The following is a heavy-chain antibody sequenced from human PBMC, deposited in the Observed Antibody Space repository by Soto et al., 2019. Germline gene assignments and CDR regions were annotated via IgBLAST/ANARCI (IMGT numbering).Heavy chain of an antibody. V-gene: IGHV1-3*05. CDR2: INAGNGNT. J-gene: IGHJ4*02. CDR3: ARSIVVVTALDH. Sequence: QVQLVQSGAEEKKPGASVKVSCKASGYTFTSYAMHWVRQAPGQRLEWMGWINAGNGNTKYSQKFQGRVTITRDTAASTAYMELSSLRCEDTAVYYCARSIVVVTALDHWGQGTLVTVSS. CDR1: GYTFTSYA. D-gene: IGHD2-21*02.